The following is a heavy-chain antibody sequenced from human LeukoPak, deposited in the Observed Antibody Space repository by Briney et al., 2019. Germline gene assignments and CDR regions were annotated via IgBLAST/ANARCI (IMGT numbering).Heavy chain of an antibody. Sequence: GGSLRLPCAASGVTVSSNYMSWVRQAPGKGLAWVSVIYSSGATFYADSVKGRFTISRDNSKNTLYLQMNSLRAEDTAVYYCARDRDSSSHFGYWGQGTLVTVSS. CDR1: GVTVSSNY. V-gene: IGHV3-66*01. D-gene: IGHD6-13*01. CDR3: ARDRDSSSHFGY. CDR2: IYSSGAT. J-gene: IGHJ4*02.